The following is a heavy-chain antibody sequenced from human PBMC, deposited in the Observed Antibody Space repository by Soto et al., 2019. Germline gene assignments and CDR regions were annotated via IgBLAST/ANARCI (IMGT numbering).Heavy chain of an antibody. Sequence: QVQLVESGGGVVQPGRSLRLSCAASGFILSTYTMHWVRQAPGKGLEWVTLFSYDGSNKYYADSVKGRFTISRDNSRNTLYLQMNSLRAEDTAVYYCARVWFGALSFGGVDYWGQGTLVTVSS. CDR3: ARVWFGALSFGGVDY. CDR2: FSYDGSNK. CDR1: GFILSTYT. V-gene: IGHV3-30-3*01. D-gene: IGHD3-10*01. J-gene: IGHJ4*02.